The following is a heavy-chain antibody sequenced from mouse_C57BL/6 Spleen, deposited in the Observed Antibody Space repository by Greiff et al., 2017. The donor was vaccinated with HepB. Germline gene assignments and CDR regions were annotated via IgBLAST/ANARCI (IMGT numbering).Heavy chain of an antibody. D-gene: IGHD2-4*01. CDR2: ISDGGSYT. Sequence: EVKLMESGGGLVKPGGSLKLSCAASGFTFSSYAMSWVRQTPEKRLEWVATISDGGSYTYYPDNVKGRFTISRDNAKNNRYLQMSHLKSEDTAMYYCARGGYYDYDGYAMDYWGQGTSVTVSS. V-gene: IGHV5-4*03. CDR1: GFTFSSYA. CDR3: ARGGYYDYDGYAMDY. J-gene: IGHJ4*01.